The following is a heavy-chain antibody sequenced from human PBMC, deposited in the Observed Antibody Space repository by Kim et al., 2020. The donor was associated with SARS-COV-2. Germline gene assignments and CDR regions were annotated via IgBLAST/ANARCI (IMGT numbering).Heavy chain of an antibody. V-gene: IGHV3-23*01. Sequence: GGSLRLSCAASGFTFSIYAMNWVRQAPGKGLEWVSVISGSGSNTYYADSVKGRFTISRDNSKNTLYLQMNSLRAEDTAVYYCAKSNYYTDVWGKGTTVTVSS. CDR3: AKSNYYTDV. J-gene: IGHJ6*03. CDR1: GFTFSIYA. CDR2: ISGSGSNT.